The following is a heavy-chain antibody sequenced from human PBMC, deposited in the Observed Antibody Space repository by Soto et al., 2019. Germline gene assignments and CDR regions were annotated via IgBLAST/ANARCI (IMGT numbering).Heavy chain of an antibody. V-gene: IGHV3-23*01. D-gene: IGHD2-2*01. CDR3: AKDQEGFCSSTSCPYYDGLDV. CDR2: VSFSGAGT. J-gene: IGHJ6*02. Sequence: GVLRLSCAASGFTFSIYAMTWVRQAPGKGLEWVSSVSFSGAGTYYADSVKGRFTISRDNSKNTVHLQMKNLRAKDTALYYCAKDQEGFCSSTSCPYYDGLDVWGQGTTVTVSS. CDR1: GFTFSIYA.